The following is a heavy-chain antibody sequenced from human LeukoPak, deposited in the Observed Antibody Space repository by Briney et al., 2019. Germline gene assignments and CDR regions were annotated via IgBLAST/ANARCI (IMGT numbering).Heavy chain of an antibody. V-gene: IGHV3-7*01. D-gene: IGHD3-16*02. CDR1: GFSFSTYW. CDR3: ASSKVWESYRYFDG. Sequence: GGSLRLYCAASGFSFSTYWMSWVRQVPGKGLEWVANIKPDGGQKDYVDSVKDRFTISRDNAKNSVFLQMNNLRVEDTAVYYCASSKVWESYRYFDGWGQGSLVTVS. CDR2: IKPDGGQK. J-gene: IGHJ4*02.